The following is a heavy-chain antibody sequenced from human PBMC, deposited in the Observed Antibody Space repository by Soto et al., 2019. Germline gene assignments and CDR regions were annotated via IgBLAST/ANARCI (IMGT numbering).Heavy chain of an antibody. CDR2: IYYSGST. J-gene: IGHJ5*02. V-gene: IGHV4-59*08. CDR1: GYSIRSYY. CDR3: ARLTISLVRGVPNWFDP. Sequence: ASETLSLTCSVSGYSIRSYYWSWIRQPPGKGLEWIGHIYYSGSTNYNSSLKSRVTISVDTSKNQFSLKLSSVTAADTAVYYCARLTISLVRGVPNWFDPWGHGTLVTVSS. D-gene: IGHD3-10*01.